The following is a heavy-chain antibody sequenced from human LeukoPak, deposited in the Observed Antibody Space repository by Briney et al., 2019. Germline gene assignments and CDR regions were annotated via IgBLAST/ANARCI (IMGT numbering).Heavy chain of an antibody. CDR2: INWNGGST. CDR1: GFNLDDYD. Sequence: GGSLRLSCVASGFNLDDYDMNWVRQAPGKGLEWVSRINWNGGSTAYADSVKGRFTISRDNAKNSLYLQMNSLRADDTALYYCAREKLEPGLYYYYYYMDVWGKGTTVTVSS. V-gene: IGHV3-20*04. D-gene: IGHD1-1*01. J-gene: IGHJ6*03. CDR3: AREKLEPGLYYYYYYMDV.